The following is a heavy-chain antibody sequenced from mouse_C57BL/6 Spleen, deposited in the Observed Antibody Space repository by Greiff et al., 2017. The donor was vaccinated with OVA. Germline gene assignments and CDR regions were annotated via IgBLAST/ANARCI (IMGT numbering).Heavy chain of an antibody. D-gene: IGHD1-1*01. CDR3: ARGDYDGSSYDYFDY. CDR2: IYPSDSET. CDR1: GYTFTSYW. J-gene: IGHJ2*01. V-gene: IGHV1-61*01. Sequence: QVQLQQPGAELVRPGSSVKLSCKASGYTFTSYWMDWVKQRPGQGLEWIGNIYPSDSETHYNQKFKDKATLTVDKSSSTAYMQLSSLTSEDSAVYYCARGDYDGSSYDYFDYWGQGTTLTVSS.